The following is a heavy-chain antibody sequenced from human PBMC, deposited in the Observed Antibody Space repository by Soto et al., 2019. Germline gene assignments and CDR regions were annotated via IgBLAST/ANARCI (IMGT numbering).Heavy chain of an antibody. CDR2: INAGNGNT. Sequence: QVQLVQSGAEVKKPGASVKVSCKASGYTFTSYAMHWVRQAPGQRLEWMGWINAGNGNTKYSQKFQGRVTITSDTSANTAYMEPSSLRSEDTAVYYCASGEDCYGSGRHPQPLDYWGQGTLVTVSS. CDR3: ASGEDCYGSGRHPQPLDY. V-gene: IGHV1-3*01. CDR1: GYTFTSYA. D-gene: IGHD3-10*01. J-gene: IGHJ4*02.